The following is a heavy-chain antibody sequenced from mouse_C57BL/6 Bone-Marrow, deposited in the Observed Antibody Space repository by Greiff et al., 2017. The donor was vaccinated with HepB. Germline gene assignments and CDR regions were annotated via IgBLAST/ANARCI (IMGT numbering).Heavy chain of an antibody. D-gene: IGHD4-1*01. Sequence: EVNLVESGGGLVQPGGSLKLSCAASGFTFSDYYMYWVRQTPEKRLEWVAYISNGGGSTYYPDTVKGRFTISRDNAKNTLYLQMSRLKSEDTAMYYCARHSGTSFDYWGQGTTLTVSS. CDR2: ISNGGGST. CDR1: GFTFSDYY. V-gene: IGHV5-12*01. CDR3: ARHSGTSFDY. J-gene: IGHJ2*01.